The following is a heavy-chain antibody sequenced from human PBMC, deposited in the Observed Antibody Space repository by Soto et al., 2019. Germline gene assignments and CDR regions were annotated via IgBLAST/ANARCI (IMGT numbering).Heavy chain of an antibody. CDR3: AKGSYYDVLTGYDY. V-gene: IGHV3-23*01. Sequence: GGSLRLSCAASGFTFSSYAMSWVRQAPGKGLEWVSTISGSGGNTYYADSLKGRFTISRDSSKNTLHLQMNSLRGEDTAVYYCAKGSYYDVLTGYDYWGQGTLVTVSS. CDR2: ISGSGGNT. D-gene: IGHD3-9*01. CDR1: GFTFSSYA. J-gene: IGHJ4*02.